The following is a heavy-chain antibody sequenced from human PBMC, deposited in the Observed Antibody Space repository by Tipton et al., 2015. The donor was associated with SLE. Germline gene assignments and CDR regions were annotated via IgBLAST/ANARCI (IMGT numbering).Heavy chain of an antibody. CDR2: INHSGST. CDR1: GGSFSGYY. J-gene: IGHJ4*02. D-gene: IGHD1-1*01. V-gene: IGHV4-34*01. CDR3: ARVRLSPFLFDY. Sequence: TLSLTCAVYGGSFSGYYWSWIRQPPGKGLEWIGEINHSGSTNSNPSLKSRVTISVDTSKNQFSLKLSSVTAADTAVFYCARVRLSPFLFDYWGQGTLVTVSS.